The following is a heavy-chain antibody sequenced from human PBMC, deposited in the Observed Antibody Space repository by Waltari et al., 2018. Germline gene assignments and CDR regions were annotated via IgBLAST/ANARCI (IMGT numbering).Heavy chain of an antibody. Sequence: QVQLVQSGAEVKKPGASVKVSCKASGYTFTSYAMHWVRQAPGQRLEWMGWINAGNGNTKYSQKFQGRVTITRDTSASTAYMERSSLRSEDTAVYYCARTRPPGDFDYWGQGTLVTVSS. CDR3: ARTRPPGDFDY. J-gene: IGHJ4*02. CDR2: INAGNGNT. CDR1: GYTFTSYA. V-gene: IGHV1-3*01. D-gene: IGHD3-10*01.